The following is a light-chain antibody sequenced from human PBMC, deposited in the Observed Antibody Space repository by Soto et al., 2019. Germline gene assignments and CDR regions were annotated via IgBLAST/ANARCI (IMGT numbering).Light chain of an antibody. J-gene: IGKJ5*01. Sequence: DIQMTQSPSSLFASVGDRVTITCQATQDINIYLNWYQQKPGKAPNLLIYDASNLEIGVPSRFSGSGSGTDFSLIINNLQPEDFATYYCQQSYSTPPISFGQGTRLEIK. CDR2: DAS. V-gene: IGKV1-39*01. CDR1: QDINIY. CDR3: QQSYSTPPIS.